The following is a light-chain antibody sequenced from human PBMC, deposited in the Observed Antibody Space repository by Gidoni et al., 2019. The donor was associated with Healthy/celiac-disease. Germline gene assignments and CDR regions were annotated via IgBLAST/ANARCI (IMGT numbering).Light chain of an antibody. J-gene: IGKJ1*01. CDR3: QQYGSSLRT. CDR2: GAS. V-gene: IGKV3-20*01. Sequence: EIVLTQSPGTLSLSPGERATLSCRASQSVSSSYLAWYQQKPGQAPRLLIYGASSRATGIPDRFSGSGSGTDVTLTISRLEPEDFAVYHCQQYGSSLRTFGQGTKVEIK. CDR1: QSVSSSY.